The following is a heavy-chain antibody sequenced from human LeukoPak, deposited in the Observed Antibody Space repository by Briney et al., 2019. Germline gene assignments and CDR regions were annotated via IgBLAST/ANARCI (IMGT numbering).Heavy chain of an antibody. CDR2: ISYDGSNK. V-gene: IGHV3-30*18. CDR1: GFTFSSYG. Sequence: GGSLRLSCAASGFTFSSYGMHWVRQAPGKGLEWVAVISYDGSNKYYADSVKGRFTISRDNSKNTLYLQMNSLRAEDTAVYYCAKDRITMVRGAAGDWGQGTLVTVSP. J-gene: IGHJ4*02. CDR3: AKDRITMVRGAAGD. D-gene: IGHD3-10*01.